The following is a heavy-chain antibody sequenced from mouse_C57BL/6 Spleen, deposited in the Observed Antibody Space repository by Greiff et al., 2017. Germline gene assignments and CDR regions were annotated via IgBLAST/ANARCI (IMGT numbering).Heavy chain of an antibody. V-gene: IGHV1-64*01. J-gene: IGHJ4*01. Sequence: QVQLQQPGAELVKPGASVKLSCKASGYTFTSYWMHWVKQRPGQGLEWIGMIHPNSGSTNYNEKFKSKATMTVDKSSSTAYMQLSSLTSEDSAVYYCARSELTGPMDYWGQGTSVTVSS. D-gene: IGHD4-1*01. CDR2: IHPNSGST. CDR3: ARSELTGPMDY. CDR1: GYTFTSYW.